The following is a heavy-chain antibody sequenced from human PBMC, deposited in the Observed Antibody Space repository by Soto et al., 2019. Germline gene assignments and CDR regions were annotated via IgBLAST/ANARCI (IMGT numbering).Heavy chain of an antibody. CDR1: GFSLSKARMG. CDR3: ARALREGLPIYYFDS. CDR2: IFWNDER. V-gene: IGHV2-26*01. D-gene: IGHD1-26*01. Sequence: QVTLKESGPVLVKPTETLTLTCTVSGFSLSKARMGVSWIRQPPGKALEWLAHIFWNDERSYNTSLKSRLTTSWXXSXRQVVLTMTNVDPVDTGTYFCARALREGLPIYYFDSWGQGTLVTVSS. J-gene: IGHJ4*02.